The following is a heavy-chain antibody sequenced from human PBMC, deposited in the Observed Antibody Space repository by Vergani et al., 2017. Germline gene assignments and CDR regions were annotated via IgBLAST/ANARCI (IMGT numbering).Heavy chain of an antibody. D-gene: IGHD1-26*01. Sequence: QVQLVESGGGVVQPGRSLRLSCAASGFTFSSYGMHWVRQAPGKGLEWVAVISYDGSNKYYADSVKGRFTISRDNSKNTLYLQMNSLRAEDTAVYYCAKVTSGRYYYYYGMDVWGQGTTVTVSS. J-gene: IGHJ6*02. CDR2: ISYDGSNK. CDR3: AKVTSGRYYYYYGMDV. V-gene: IGHV3-30*18. CDR1: GFTFSSYG.